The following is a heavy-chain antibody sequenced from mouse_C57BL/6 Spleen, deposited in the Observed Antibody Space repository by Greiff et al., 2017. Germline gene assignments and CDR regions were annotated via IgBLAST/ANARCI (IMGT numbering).Heavy chain of an antibody. D-gene: IGHD2-4*01. CDR2: IWSGGST. J-gene: IGHJ4*01. CDR1: GFSLTSYG. Sequence: VQGVESGPGLVQPSQSLSITCTVSGFSLTSYGVHWVRQSPGKGLEWLGVIWSGGSTDYNAAFISRMSISKDKSKSQVFFKMNSLQADDTAIDYCARNSGYYDSMDYWGQGTSVTVSS. CDR3: ARNSGYYDSMDY. V-gene: IGHV2-2*01.